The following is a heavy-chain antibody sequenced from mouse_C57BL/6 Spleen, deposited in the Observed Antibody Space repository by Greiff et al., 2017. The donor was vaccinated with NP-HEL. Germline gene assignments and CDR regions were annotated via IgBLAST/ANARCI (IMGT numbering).Heavy chain of an antibody. D-gene: IGHD1-1*01. Sequence: QVQLQQSGAELVKPGASVKISCKASGYAFSSYWMNWVKQRPGKGLEWIGQIYPGDGDTNYNGKFKGKATLTADKSSSTAYMQLSSLTSEDSAVYFCASAPHTTVAAQDWYFDVWGTGTTVTVSS. J-gene: IGHJ1*03. CDR3: ASAPHTTVAAQDWYFDV. V-gene: IGHV1-80*01. CDR2: IYPGDGDT. CDR1: GYAFSSYW.